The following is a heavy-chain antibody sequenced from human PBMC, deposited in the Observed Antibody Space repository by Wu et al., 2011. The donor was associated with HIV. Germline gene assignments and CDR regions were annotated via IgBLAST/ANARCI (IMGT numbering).Heavy chain of an antibody. Sequence: GAEVKKPGSSVKVSCKTSGDSLTKYAFSWVRQAPGQGLEWMGGIIPNSGTTNYARKFQGRFTVSADTSTTTVHMELRSLRSEDTAVYFCARSGEAAAYYYYYMNVWGKGTTVTISS. V-gene: IGHV1-69*06. CDR2: IIPNSGTT. D-gene: IGHD2-2*01. CDR3: ARSGEAAAYYYYYMNV. CDR1: GDSLTKYA. J-gene: IGHJ6*03.